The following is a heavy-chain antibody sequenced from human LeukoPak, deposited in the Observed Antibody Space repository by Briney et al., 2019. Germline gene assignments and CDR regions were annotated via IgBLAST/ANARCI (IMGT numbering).Heavy chain of an antibody. D-gene: IGHD3-22*01. Sequence: PSETLSLTCAVYGGSFSGYYWSWIRQPPGKGLEWIGEINHSGGTNYNPSLKSRVTISVDTSKNQFSLKLSSVTAADTAVYYCARRTRYYYDSSGYYRYWGQGTLVTVSS. CDR2: INHSGGT. J-gene: IGHJ4*02. CDR1: GGSFSGYY. CDR3: ARRTRYYYDSSGYYRY. V-gene: IGHV4-34*01.